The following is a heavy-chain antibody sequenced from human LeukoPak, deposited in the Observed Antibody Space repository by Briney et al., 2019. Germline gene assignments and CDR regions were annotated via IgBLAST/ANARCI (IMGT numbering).Heavy chain of an antibody. CDR1: GGSISSSSYY. Sequence: SETLSLTCTVSGGSISSSSYYWGWIRQPPGKGLEWIGSIYHSGSTYYNPSLKSRVTISVDTSKNQFSLKLSSVTAADTAVYYCARDRGGLLWFGESDYWGQGTLVTVSS. D-gene: IGHD3-10*01. J-gene: IGHJ4*02. CDR2: IYHSGST. CDR3: ARDRGGLLWFGESDY. V-gene: IGHV4-39*07.